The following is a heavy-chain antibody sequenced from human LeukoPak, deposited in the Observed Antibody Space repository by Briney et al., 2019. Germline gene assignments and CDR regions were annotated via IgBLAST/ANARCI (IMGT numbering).Heavy chain of an antibody. CDR1: GGSISSGSYY. CDR2: IYTSGST. D-gene: IGHD6-19*01. CDR3: ATAGVSSGWDYYFDY. V-gene: IGHV4-61*02. J-gene: IGHJ4*02. Sequence: SETLSLTCTVSGGSISSGSYYWSWIWQPAGKGLEWIGRIYTSGSTNYNPSLKSRVTISVDTSKNQFSLKLSSVTAADTAVYYCATAGVSSGWDYYFDYWGQGTLVTVSS.